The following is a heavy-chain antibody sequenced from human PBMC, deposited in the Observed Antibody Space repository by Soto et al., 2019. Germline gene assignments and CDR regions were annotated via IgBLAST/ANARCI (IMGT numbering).Heavy chain of an antibody. CDR1: GFTFSSYW. D-gene: IGHD2-2*01. V-gene: IGHV3-7*01. J-gene: IGHJ6*03. Sequence: EVQLVESGGGLVQPGGSLRLSCAASGFTFSSYWMSWVRQAPGKGLEWVANMKQDGSEKYYVDSVKGRFTISRDNAKNSLYLQMNSLRAEDTAVYYCSRDGQYCSSTSCYYYYMDVWGKGTTVTVSS. CDR3: SRDGQYCSSTSCYYYYMDV. CDR2: MKQDGSEK.